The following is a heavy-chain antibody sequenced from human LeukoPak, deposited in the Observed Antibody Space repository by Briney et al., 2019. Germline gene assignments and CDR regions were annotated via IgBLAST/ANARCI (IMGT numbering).Heavy chain of an antibody. J-gene: IGHJ4*02. D-gene: IGHD6-19*01. CDR1: GYSFTSYA. Sequence: ASVKVSCEASGYSFTSYAMNWVRQAPGQGLEWMGWINTNTGNPTYAQGFTGRCVFSLDTSVSTAYLQISSLKAEDTAVYSCARVAEYSSGWYDPFDYWGQGTLVTVSS. CDR2: INTNTGNP. V-gene: IGHV7-4-1*02. CDR3: ARVAEYSSGWYDPFDY.